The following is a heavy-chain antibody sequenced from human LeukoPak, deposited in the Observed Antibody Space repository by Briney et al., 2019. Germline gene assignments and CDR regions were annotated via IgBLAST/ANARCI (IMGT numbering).Heavy chain of an antibody. J-gene: IGHJ6*03. V-gene: IGHV3-7*01. CDR2: IKQDGSEK. D-gene: IGHD6-19*01. CDR1: GFTFSSYW. CDR3: ARDEMRSGWIYYYYYMDV. Sequence: GGSQRLSCAASGFTFSSYWMSWVRQAPGKGLEWVANIKQDGSEKYYVDSVKGRFTISRDNAKNSLYLQMNSLRAEDTAVYYCARDEMRSGWIYYYYYMDVWGKGTTVTVSS.